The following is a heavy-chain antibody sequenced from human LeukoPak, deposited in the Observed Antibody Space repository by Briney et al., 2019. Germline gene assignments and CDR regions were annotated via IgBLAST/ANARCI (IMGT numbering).Heavy chain of an antibody. CDR2: IFYSGST. CDR3: TREMYDSGGYRVSYFDY. V-gene: IGHV4-39*07. J-gene: IGHJ4*02. Sequence: SETLSLTCTVSGGSISTSSYYWGWVRQPPGKGLEWIGNIFYSGSTYYSPSLKSRVTISLDTSRNQFSLKLNSVTAADTAVYYCTREMYDSGGYRVSYFDYWGQGTLVTVSS. D-gene: IGHD3-22*01. CDR1: GGSISTSSYY.